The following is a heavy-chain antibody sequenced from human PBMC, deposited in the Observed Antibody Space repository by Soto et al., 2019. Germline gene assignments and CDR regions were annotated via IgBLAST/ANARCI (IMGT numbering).Heavy chain of an antibody. D-gene: IGHD6-25*01. V-gene: IGHV2-5*02. CDR3: AYASASHHHAMEV. CDR2: IYWDDDE. Sequence: QITLKESGPPLVKSTQTLTLTCTFSGFSHTTSGVGVAWIRQPPGKALEWLALIYWDDDEGYSPSLKTRLSITNSTSTDQVVLTMTNMDPVDTATYYCAYASASHHHAMEVWGQGTTGSVAS. CDR1: GFSHTTSGVG. J-gene: IGHJ6*02.